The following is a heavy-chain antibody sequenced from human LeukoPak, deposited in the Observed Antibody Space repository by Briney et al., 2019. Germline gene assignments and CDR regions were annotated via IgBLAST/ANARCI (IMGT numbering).Heavy chain of an antibody. J-gene: IGHJ4*02. CDR2: LIPSGGSP. Sequence: ASVKVSCKASGYTFTDFYIHWVRQAPGQGLEWMAKLIPSGGSPSYAQRFQGRLTVTSDTSTSTVHMELSSLRSDDSAIYFCARGAYQHSDSWGQGTLVIVSS. D-gene: IGHD2-2*01. CDR3: ARGAYQHSDS. CDR1: GYTFTDFY. V-gene: IGHV1-46*01.